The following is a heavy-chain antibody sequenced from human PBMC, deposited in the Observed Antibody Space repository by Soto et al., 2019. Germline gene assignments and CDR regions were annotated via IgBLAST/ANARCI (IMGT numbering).Heavy chain of an antibody. D-gene: IGHD5-18*01. CDR1: GFTFSSFD. V-gene: IGHV3-48*03. J-gene: IGHJ4*02. CDR2: IASSGYTI. Sequence: GWSLRLSCAASGFTFSSFDMNWVRQAPGKGLEWVSHIASSGYTIYYADSVRGRFTISRDNAKNSLYLQMNSLRVEDTGIYYCARGIGYNNFDYWGQGTMVTVSS. CDR3: ARGIGYNNFDY.